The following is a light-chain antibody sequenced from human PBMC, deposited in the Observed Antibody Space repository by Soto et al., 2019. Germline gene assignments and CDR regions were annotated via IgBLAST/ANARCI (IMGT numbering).Light chain of an antibody. Sequence: ETVLTQSPGTVSLSPGDRATLPCRASQSVSSNKLAWYQQKPGQAPRLLIYAASSRATGIPDRFSGSGSGTDFTLTIIRLEPEDFAVYYCPDYGTSWTFGQGTKVEIK. CDR3: PDYGTSWT. CDR2: AAS. CDR1: QSVSSNK. J-gene: IGKJ1*01. V-gene: IGKV3-20*01.